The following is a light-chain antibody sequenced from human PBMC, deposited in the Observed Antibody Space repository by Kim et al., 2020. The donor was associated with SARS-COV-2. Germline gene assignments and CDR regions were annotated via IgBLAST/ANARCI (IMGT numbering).Light chain of an antibody. CDR3: QQYYSYPQIT. J-gene: IGKJ5*01. CDR2: AAS. CDR1: QGISSY. Sequence: STGDRFTITCRASQGISSYLAWYQQKPGKAPKLLIYAASTLQSGVPSRFSGSGSGTDFTLTISCLQSEDFATYYCQQYYSYPQITFGQGTRLEIK. V-gene: IGKV1-8*01.